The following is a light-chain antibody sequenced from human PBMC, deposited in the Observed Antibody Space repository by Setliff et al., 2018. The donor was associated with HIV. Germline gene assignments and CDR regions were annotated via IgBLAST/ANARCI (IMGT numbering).Light chain of an antibody. V-gene: IGLV2-14*01. Sequence: QSALTQPASVSGSPGQSITLSCTGTSSDVGGYKYVSWYQQHPGKAPKVMIYEVSNRPSGVSNRFSGSKSGNTASLTISGLQAEDEADYYCSSYSSSGTLYVFGSGTKGTV. J-gene: IGLJ1*01. CDR3: SSYSSSGTLYV. CDR2: EVS. CDR1: SSDVGGYKY.